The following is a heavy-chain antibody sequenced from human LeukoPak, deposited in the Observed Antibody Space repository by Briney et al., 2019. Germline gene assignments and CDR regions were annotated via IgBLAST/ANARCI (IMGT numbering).Heavy chain of an antibody. J-gene: IGHJ1*01. CDR2: IYYSGST. CDR3: ARGFEYFQH. CDR1: GGSISSYY. Sequence: PSETLSLTCTVSGGSISSYYWSWIRQPPGKGLEWIGYIYYSGSTNYNPSLKSRVTISVDTSKNQFSLKLSSVSAADTAMYYCARGFEYFQHWGQGTLVTVSS. V-gene: IGHV4-59*01.